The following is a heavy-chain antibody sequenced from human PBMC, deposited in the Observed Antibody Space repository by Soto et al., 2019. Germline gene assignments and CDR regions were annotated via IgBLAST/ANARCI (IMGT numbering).Heavy chain of an antibody. CDR1: GYTFTNYG. CDR2: INVYNGNT. V-gene: IGHV1-18*01. J-gene: IGHJ5*02. CDR3: TRGVRSGSYDNQYDWFDP. D-gene: IGHD3-10*01. Sequence: VQLVQSGGEVKNPGASVKASCKASGYTFTNYGISWVRQAPGHGLEWRDRINVYNGNTKYAQKVQGRVTTTTDTHTRTAYLELRSRRSDDTAVYYCTRGVRSGSYDNQYDWFDPWGQGPLVTVSS.